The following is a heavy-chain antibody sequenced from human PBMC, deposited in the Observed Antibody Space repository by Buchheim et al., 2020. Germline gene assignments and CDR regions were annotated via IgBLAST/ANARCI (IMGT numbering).Heavy chain of an antibody. CDR3: ARDRGSPYYYYYYYGMDV. Sequence: EVQLVESGGGLVQPGGSLRLSCAASGFTFSSYEMNWVRQAPGKGLEWVSYISSSGSTIYYADSVKGRFTISRAHAKNSLYLQMNSLRAEDTAVYYCARDRGSPYYYYYYYGMDVWGQGTT. V-gene: IGHV3-48*03. J-gene: IGHJ6*02. CDR2: ISSSGSTI. D-gene: IGHD3-10*01. CDR1: GFTFSSYE.